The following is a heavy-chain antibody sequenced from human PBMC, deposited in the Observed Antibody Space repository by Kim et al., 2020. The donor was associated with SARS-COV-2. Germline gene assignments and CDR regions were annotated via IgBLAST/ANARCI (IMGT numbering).Heavy chain of an antibody. D-gene: IGHD2-15*01. J-gene: IGHJ3*02. Sequence: PSFQGQVTISADKSISTAYLQWSSLKASDTAMYYCARLFAVAANGRAFDIWGQGTMVTVSS. V-gene: IGHV5-51*01. CDR3: ARLFAVAANGRAFDI.